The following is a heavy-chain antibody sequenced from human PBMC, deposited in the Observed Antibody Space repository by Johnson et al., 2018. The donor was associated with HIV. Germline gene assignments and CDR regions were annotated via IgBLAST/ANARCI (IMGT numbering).Heavy chain of an antibody. CDR2: ISYDGSNK. CDR3: AKDQGHYYDSSGYDYVGAFDI. J-gene: IGHJ3*02. V-gene: IGHV3-30*18. D-gene: IGHD3-22*01. Sequence: QVQLVESGGGLVQPGGSLRLSCAASGFTFSDYYMNWIRQAPGKGLEWVAVISYDGSNKYYADSVKGRFTISRDNSKNTLYLQMNSLRAEDTAVYYCAKDQGHYYDSSGYDYVGAFDIWGQGTMVTVSS. CDR1: GFTFSDYY.